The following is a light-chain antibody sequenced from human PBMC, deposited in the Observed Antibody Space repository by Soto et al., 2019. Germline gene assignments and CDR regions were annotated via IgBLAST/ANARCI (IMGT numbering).Light chain of an antibody. J-gene: IGKJ2*02. CDR2: LGS. CDR1: QSLLHSNGYNY. CDR3: MQALQTPCT. V-gene: IGKV2-28*01. Sequence: DLVMTQSPLSLPVTPGEPASISCRSSQSLLHSNGYNYLDWYLQKPGQSPQLLIYLGSNRASGVPDRLSGSRSGTDFTLKISRVEAEDVGVYYCMQALQTPCTFGQGTKLEIK.